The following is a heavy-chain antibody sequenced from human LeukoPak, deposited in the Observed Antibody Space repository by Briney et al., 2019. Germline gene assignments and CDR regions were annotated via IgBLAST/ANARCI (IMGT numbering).Heavy chain of an antibody. Sequence: TGGSLRLSCAVSGLTFSSRWMSWVRQAPGKGLEWVANINKDGSEKYYVDSMGGRFIISRDNAKNSLYLQMNSLRAEDTAVYYCAKVPRNSGLGYWGQGARVTVSS. D-gene: IGHD6-19*01. V-gene: IGHV3-7*01. CDR1: GLTFSSRW. J-gene: IGHJ4*02. CDR3: AKVPRNSGLGY. CDR2: INKDGSEK.